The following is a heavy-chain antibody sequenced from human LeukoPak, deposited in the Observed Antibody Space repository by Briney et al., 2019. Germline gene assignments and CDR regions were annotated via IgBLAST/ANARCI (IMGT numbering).Heavy chain of an antibody. CDR3: ARGLWFGELLPLDY. J-gene: IGHJ4*02. CDR1: GFTFSSYS. CDR2: IYHTETT. D-gene: IGHD3-10*01. Sequence: GSLRLSCAASGFTFSSYSMNWVRQAPGKGLEWIGQIYHTETTTYNPSLKSRVSLSLDKAKNQFSLNLNSVTAADSAVYYCARGLWFGELLPLDYWGQGTLVTVSS. V-gene: IGHV4-4*02.